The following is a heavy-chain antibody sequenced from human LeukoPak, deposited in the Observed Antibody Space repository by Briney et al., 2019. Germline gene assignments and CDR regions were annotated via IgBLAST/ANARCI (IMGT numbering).Heavy chain of an antibody. CDR2: IYYSGST. CDR3: ARLDYRGARWFDP. V-gene: IGHV4-59*01. J-gene: IGHJ5*02. Sequence: SETLSLTCTVSGGSISSYYWSWIRQPPGKGLEWIGYIYYSGSTNYNPSLKGRVTISVDTSKNQFSLKLSSVTAADTAVYYCARLDYRGARWFDPWGQGTLVTASS. CDR1: GGSISSYY. D-gene: IGHD4-11*01.